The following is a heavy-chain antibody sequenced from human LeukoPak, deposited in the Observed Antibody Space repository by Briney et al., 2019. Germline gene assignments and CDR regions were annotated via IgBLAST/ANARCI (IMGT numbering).Heavy chain of an antibody. CDR3: ARGYNTFDF. Sequence: PSETLSLTCTVSSGSISGYSWSWIRQPPGKRLEWFGYIFYDGSTNYNPSLRSRVTMSVDTSKNQFSLRLRSVTAADTAVYYCARGYNTFDFWGPGTMVTVSS. J-gene: IGHJ3*01. CDR1: SGSISGYS. V-gene: IGHV4-59*08. D-gene: IGHD1-14*01. CDR2: IFYDGST.